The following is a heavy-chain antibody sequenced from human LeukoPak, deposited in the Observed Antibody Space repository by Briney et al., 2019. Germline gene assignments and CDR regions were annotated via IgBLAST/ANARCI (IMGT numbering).Heavy chain of an antibody. D-gene: IGHD3-22*01. J-gene: IGHJ4*02. CDR2: IYYSGST. V-gene: IGHV4-59*01. CDR1: GGSISSYY. CDR3: ARGGYYYDSSGYFDY. Sequence: PSXXLSLTCTVSGGSISSYYWSWIRQPPGKGLEWIGYIYYSGSTNYNPSLKRRVTISVDTSKNHFSLKLSSVTAADTAVYYCARGGYYYDSSGYFDYWGQGTLVTVSS.